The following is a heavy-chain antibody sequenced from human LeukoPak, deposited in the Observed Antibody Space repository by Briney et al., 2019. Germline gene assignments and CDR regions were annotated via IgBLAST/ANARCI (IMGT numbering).Heavy chain of an antibody. CDR2: IYYSGST. D-gene: IGHD3-10*01. CDR1: GGSISSSSYY. CDR3: ARAGSGSYSLYYYYMDV. Sequence: SETLSLTGTVSGGSISSSSYYWGWIRQPPGKGLEWIGSIYYSGSTYYNPSLKSRVTMSVDTSKNQFSLKLSSVTAADTAVYYCARAGSGSYSLYYYYMDVWGKGTTVTISS. J-gene: IGHJ6*03. V-gene: IGHV4-39*07.